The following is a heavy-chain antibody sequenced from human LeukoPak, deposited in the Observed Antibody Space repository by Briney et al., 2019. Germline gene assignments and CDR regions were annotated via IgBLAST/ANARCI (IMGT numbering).Heavy chain of an antibody. J-gene: IGHJ3*02. CDR1: GYTFTSYY. Sequence: ASVKVSCKASGYTFTSYYMHWVRQAPGQGLEWMGIINPSGGSTSYAQKFQGRVTMTRDTSTSTVYMELSSLRSEDTAVYYCARPGQYCSSTSCSPENDAFDIWGQGTMVTVSS. V-gene: IGHV1-46*01. D-gene: IGHD2-2*01. CDR3: ARPGQYCSSTSCSPENDAFDI. CDR2: INPSGGST.